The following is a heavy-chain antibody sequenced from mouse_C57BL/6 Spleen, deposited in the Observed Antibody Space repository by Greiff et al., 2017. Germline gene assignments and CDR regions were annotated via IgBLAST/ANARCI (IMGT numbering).Heavy chain of an antibody. V-gene: IGHV1-80*01. CDR3: ARLGDYYGNAMDY. Sequence: VQLQQSGAELVKPGASVKISCKASGYAFSSYWMNWVKQRPGKGLEWIGQIYPGDGDTNYNGKFKGKATLTADKSSSTAYMQLSSLTSEDSAVYFCARLGDYYGNAMDYWGQGTSVTVSS. CDR1: GYAFSSYW. CDR2: IYPGDGDT. D-gene: IGHD2-1*01. J-gene: IGHJ4*01.